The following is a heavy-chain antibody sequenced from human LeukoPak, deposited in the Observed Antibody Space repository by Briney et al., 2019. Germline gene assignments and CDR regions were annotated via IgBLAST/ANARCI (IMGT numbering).Heavy chain of an antibody. J-gene: IGHJ3*02. D-gene: IGHD3-16*02. Sequence: GGSLRLSCAASGLTVSSNYMNWVRQAPGKGLEWVSVIYSGGSIYYADSVKGRFTISRDNAKNSLYLQMNSLRAEDTAVYYCARGEGSRGGAIDDAFDIWGQGTMVTVSS. V-gene: IGHV3-53*01. CDR2: IYSGGSI. CDR3: ARGEGSRGGAIDDAFDI. CDR1: GLTVSSNY.